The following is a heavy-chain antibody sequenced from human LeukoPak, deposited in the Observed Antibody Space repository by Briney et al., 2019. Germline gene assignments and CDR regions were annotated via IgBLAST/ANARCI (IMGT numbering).Heavy chain of an antibody. V-gene: IGHV3-49*04. CDR2: IRRRAYGGAA. Sequence: GGSLRLSYTTSGFAFADFAMSWVRQPAGKGLEWVGFIRRRAYGGAAEYAASVKGRFIISRDDSKGIAYLQMNSLKTEDTAVYYCSRKGLVDFDYWGQGSRVIVSP. J-gene: IGHJ4*02. CDR3: SRKGLVDFDY. CDR1: GFAFADFA.